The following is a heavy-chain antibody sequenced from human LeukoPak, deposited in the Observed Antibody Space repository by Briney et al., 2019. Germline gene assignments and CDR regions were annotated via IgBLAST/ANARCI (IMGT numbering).Heavy chain of an antibody. Sequence: GGSLRLSCAASGFTFSSYSMNWVRQAPGKGLEWVSSISSSSYIYYADSVKGRFTISRDNAKNSLYLQMNSLRAEDTAVYYCARDRYCSSTSCYAGHADYWGQGTLVTVSS. CDR3: ARDRYCSSTSCYAGHADY. CDR2: ISSSSYI. D-gene: IGHD2-2*01. V-gene: IGHV3-21*01. CDR1: GFTFSSYS. J-gene: IGHJ4*02.